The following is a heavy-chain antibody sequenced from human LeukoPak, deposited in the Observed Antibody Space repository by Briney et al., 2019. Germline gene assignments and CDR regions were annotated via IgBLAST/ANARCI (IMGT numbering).Heavy chain of an antibody. CDR1: RYTFTSYY. D-gene: IGHD2-15*01. CDR2: INPSGGST. V-gene: IGHV1-46*01. J-gene: IGHJ6*02. CDR3: ARGGGPMTSYYYYGMDV. Sequence: ASVKVSCKASRYTFTSYYMHWVRQAPGQGLEWMGIINPSGGSTSYAQKFQGRVTMTRDTSTSTVYMELSSLRSEDTAVYYCARGGGPMTSYYYYGMDVWGQGTTVTVSS.